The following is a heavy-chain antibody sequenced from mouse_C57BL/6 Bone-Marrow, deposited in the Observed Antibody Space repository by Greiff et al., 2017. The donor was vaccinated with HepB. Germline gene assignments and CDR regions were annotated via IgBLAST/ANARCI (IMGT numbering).Heavy chain of an antibody. Sequence: EVQGVESGGGLVQPGESLKLSCESNEYEFPSLDLSWFRKPPEKRLELVAAIISDGGSTYYPDTMERRFIISRDNTKKTLYLQMSSLRSEDTALYYCARHLGRDYAMDYWGQGTSVTVSS. CDR1: EYEFPSLD. CDR3: ARHLGRDYAMDY. CDR2: IISDGGST. D-gene: IGHD3-1*01. J-gene: IGHJ4*01. V-gene: IGHV5-2*01.